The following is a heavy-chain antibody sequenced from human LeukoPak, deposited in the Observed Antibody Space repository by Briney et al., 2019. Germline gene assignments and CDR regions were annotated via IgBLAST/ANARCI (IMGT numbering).Heavy chain of an antibody. J-gene: IGHJ3*02. D-gene: IGHD3-22*01. CDR2: IYPGDSDT. Sequence: GGSLKISCKGSGYSFTSYWIGWVRQMPGKGLEWMGIIYPGDSDTRYSPSFQGQVTISADKSISTAYLQWSSLKASDTAMYYCARGGYYYDSSGYYDAFDIWGQGTMVTVSS. V-gene: IGHV5-51*01. CDR1: GYSFTSYW. CDR3: ARGGYYYDSSGYYDAFDI.